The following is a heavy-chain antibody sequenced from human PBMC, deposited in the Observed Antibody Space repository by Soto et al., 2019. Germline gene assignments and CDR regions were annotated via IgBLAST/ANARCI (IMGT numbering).Heavy chain of an antibody. CDR3: SRKLDGAADRPSHFYGMDV. J-gene: IGHJ6*02. CDR1: GLSFNDSA. D-gene: IGHD6-13*01. CDR2: IRSKVNTYAT. V-gene: IGHV3-73*02. Sequence: EVQLVESGGGLVQPGGSLKISCAVSGLSFNDSAIHWVRQASGKGLEWVGRIRSKVNTYATKYAASVKGRFIISRDDSKNTAYLQMNSLKVEDTAVYFCSRKLDGAADRPSHFYGMDVWGHGTSVTVSS.